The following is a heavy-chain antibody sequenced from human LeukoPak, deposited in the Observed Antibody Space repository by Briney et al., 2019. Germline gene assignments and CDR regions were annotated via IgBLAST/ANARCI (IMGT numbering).Heavy chain of an antibody. V-gene: IGHV3-21*01. D-gene: IGHD3-10*01. CDR2: ISSSSTYT. CDR1: GSTFSSYA. CDR3: GNNYGSGSLRVDY. J-gene: IGHJ4*02. Sequence: PGGSLRLSCAASGSTFSSYAMTWVRQAPGKGLEWVSSISSSSTYTYYADLVKGRFTIARDNAKNSLYLQMNSLRAEDTAVYYCGNNYGSGSLRVDYWGQGTLVTVSS.